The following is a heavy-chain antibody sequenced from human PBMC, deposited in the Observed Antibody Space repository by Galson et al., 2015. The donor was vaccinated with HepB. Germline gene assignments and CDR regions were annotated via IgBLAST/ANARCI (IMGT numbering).Heavy chain of an antibody. CDR1: GYSFTSYW. J-gene: IGHJ3*02. V-gene: IGHV5-51*03. CDR3: ARRGTYYDFWSGYYKPIDI. CDR2: IYPGDSDT. D-gene: IGHD3-3*01. Sequence: QSGAEVKKPGESLKISCKGSGYSFTSYWIGWVRQMPGKGLEWMGIIYPGDSDTRYSPSFQGQVTISADKSISTAYLQWSSLKASDTAMYYCARRGTYYDFWSGYYKPIDIWGQGTMVTVSS.